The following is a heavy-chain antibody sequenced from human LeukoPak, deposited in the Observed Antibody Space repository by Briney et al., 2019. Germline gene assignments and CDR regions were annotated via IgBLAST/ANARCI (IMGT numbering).Heavy chain of an antibody. J-gene: IGHJ4*02. CDR3: ARLAYCGGDCYSRGFDY. CDR1: GFTFSSYA. Sequence: PGGSLRLSCAASGFTFSSYAMSWVRQAPGKVLDWVSAISGSGGSTYYADSVKGRFTISRGNSKNTLYLQMNSLRAEDTAVYYCARLAYCGGDCYSRGFDYWGQGTLVTVSS. D-gene: IGHD2-21*02. V-gene: IGHV3-23*01. CDR2: ISGSGGST.